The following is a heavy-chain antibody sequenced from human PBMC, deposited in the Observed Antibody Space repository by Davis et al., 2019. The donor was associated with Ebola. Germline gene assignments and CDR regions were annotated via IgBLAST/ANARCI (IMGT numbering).Heavy chain of an antibody. CDR1: GFSLSTYE. V-gene: IGHV3-48*03. D-gene: IGHD3-10*01. CDR2: ISRSGNTQ. J-gene: IGHJ6*02. Sequence: LSLTCAPSGFSLSTYEMNWVRQAPGKGLEWISYISRSGNTQYYAESVKGRFTISRDNAKNTLYLQMNSLRAEDTAVYYCARETYYYGSGSYSYGMDVWGQGTTVTVSS. CDR3: ARETYYYGSGSYSYGMDV.